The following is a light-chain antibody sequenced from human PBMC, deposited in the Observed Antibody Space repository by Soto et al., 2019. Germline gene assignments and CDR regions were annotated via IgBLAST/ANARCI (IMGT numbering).Light chain of an antibody. Sequence: AIRMTQSPSSFSASTGDRVTITCRASQGISSYLAWYQQKPGKAPKLLIYAASTLQSGGPSRFSGSGSGTDFTLTISCLQSEYFATYYCQQYYSYLPITFGQGTRLEIK. V-gene: IGKV1-8*01. J-gene: IGKJ5*01. CDR2: AAS. CDR3: QQYYSYLPIT. CDR1: QGISSY.